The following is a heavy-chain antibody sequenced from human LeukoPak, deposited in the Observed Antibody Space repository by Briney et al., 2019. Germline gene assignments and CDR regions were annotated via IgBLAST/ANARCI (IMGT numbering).Heavy chain of an antibody. CDR2: ISYDGSNK. J-gene: IGHJ4*02. CDR3: AKESPHFDY. Sequence: PGGSLRLSCAASGFTFSSYAIHWVRQAPGKGLEWVAVISYDGSNKYYADSVKGRFTISRDNSKNTLYLQMNSLRAEDTAVYYCAKESPHFDYWGQGTLVTVSS. V-gene: IGHV3-30*04. CDR1: GFTFSSYA.